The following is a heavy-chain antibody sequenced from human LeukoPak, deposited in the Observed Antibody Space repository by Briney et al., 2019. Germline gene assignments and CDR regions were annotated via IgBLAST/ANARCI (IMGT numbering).Heavy chain of an antibody. CDR3: AREISRTGAFDI. J-gene: IGHJ3*02. D-gene: IGHD3-3*02. V-gene: IGHV3-53*05. CDR2: IYSGGST. Sequence: PGGSLRLSCAASGFTVSSNYMSWVRQAPGKGLEWVSVIYSGGSTYYADSVKGRFTISRDISKNTLNLQMNSLRAEDTAVYYCAREISRTGAFDIWGQGTMVTVSS. CDR1: GFTVSSNY.